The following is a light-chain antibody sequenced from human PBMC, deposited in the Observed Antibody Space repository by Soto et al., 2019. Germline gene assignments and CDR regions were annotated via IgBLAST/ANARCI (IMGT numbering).Light chain of an antibody. CDR1: RSVLYSSNNKKY. CDR2: WAS. J-gene: IGKJ4*01. V-gene: IGKV4-1*01. CDR3: QQYYSNPLT. Sequence: DIVMTLSPGSLAVSLGEMATINCKSSRSVLYSSNNKKYLTWYQQKRGKPPKXLIYWASTRESGVPERFSGSGSGTDFTLTISSLQAEDVAVYYCQQYYSNPLTFGGGTKVDIK.